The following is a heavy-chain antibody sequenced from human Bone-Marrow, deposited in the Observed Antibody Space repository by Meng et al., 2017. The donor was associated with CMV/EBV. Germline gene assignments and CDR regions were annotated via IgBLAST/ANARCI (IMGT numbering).Heavy chain of an antibody. CDR1: GCTFSSYG. Sequence: ESLKISCAASGCTFSSYGMHWVRQPPGKGLEWIGEINQSGSTNYNPSLKSRVAISLGTSGNQFSLKVNSVTAADTAVYYCARGRSIVGATYIDYWGQGTLVTVSS. J-gene: IGHJ4*02. D-gene: IGHD1-26*01. CDR2: INQSGST. CDR3: ARGRSIVGATYIDY. V-gene: IGHV4-34*01.